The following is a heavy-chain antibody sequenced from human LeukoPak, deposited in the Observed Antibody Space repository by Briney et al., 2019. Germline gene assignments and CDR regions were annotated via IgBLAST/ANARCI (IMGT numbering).Heavy chain of an antibody. V-gene: IGHV1-2*02. CDR1: GYTFTGYY. Sequence: ASVKVSCKASGYTFTGYYMHWVRQAPGQGLEWMGWINPNSGGTNYAQKFQGRVTMTRDTSISTAYMELSRLRSDDTAVYYCARDHEPMGAYYYYMDFWGKGTTVTISS. CDR3: ARDHEPMGAYYYYMDF. D-gene: IGHD3-10*01. J-gene: IGHJ6*03. CDR2: INPNSGGT.